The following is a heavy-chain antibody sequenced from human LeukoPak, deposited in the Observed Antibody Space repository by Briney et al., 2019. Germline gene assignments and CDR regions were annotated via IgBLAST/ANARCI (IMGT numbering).Heavy chain of an antibody. Sequence: ASVKVSCKVSGYTLTELSMHWVRQAPGKGLEWMGGFDPEDGETIYAQKFQGRVTMTADTSTDTAYMELSSLRSEDTAVYYCATALVRKGFDYWGQGTLVTVSS. CDR2: FDPEDGET. CDR1: GYTLTELS. D-gene: IGHD6-13*01. V-gene: IGHV1-24*01. J-gene: IGHJ4*02. CDR3: ATALVRKGFDY.